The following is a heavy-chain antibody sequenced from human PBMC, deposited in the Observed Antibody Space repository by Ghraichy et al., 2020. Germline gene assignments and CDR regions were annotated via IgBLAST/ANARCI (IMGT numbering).Heavy chain of an antibody. J-gene: IGHJ5*02. CDR1: GFTFSSYA. V-gene: IGHV3-64D*06. Sequence: GGSLRLSCSASGFTFSSYAMHWVRQAPGKGLEYVSTINNNGGNTYYADSVKGRFTISRDNSKNTLYLQMSSLRTEDTAVYHCVKGGVYSTSSVWLDPWGQGTLVTVSS. D-gene: IGHD6-6*01. CDR3: VKGGVYSTSSVWLDP. CDR2: INNNGGNT.